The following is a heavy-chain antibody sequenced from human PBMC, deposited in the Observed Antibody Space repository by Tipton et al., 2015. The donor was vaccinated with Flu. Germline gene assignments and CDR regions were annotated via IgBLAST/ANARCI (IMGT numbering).Heavy chain of an antibody. CDR2: ISASGTTI. Sequence: SLRLSCAASGLTFSDYYMSWIRQLPGKGLEWVSYISASGTTIYYSDSVKGRFTISRDNAENSLYLQMNSLRVEDTAVYYCARDGGQWLGHFDYWGQGTLATVSS. D-gene: IGHD6-19*01. CDR1: GLTFSDYY. V-gene: IGHV3-11*04. CDR3: ARDGGQWLGHFDY. J-gene: IGHJ4*02.